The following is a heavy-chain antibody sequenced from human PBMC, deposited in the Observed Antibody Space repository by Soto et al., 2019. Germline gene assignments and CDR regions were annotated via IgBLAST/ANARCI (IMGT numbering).Heavy chain of an antibody. J-gene: IGHJ5*02. CDR2: INPNSGGT. V-gene: IGHV1-2*02. D-gene: IGHD6-13*01. CDR3: ARVRYSSSWYLEYNWFDP. Sequence: ASVKVSCKASGYTFTGYYMHWVRQAPGQGLEWMGWINPNSGGTNYAQKFQGRVTMTRDTSISTAYMELSRLRSDDTAVYCCARVRYSSSWYLEYNWFDPWGQGTLVTVSS. CDR1: GYTFTGYY.